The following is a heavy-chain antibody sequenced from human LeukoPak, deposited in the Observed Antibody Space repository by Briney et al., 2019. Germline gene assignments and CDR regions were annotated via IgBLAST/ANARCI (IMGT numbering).Heavy chain of an antibody. D-gene: IGHD3-10*01. CDR1: GFTFSNYA. V-gene: IGHV3-23*01. CDR2: IGGSVNAT. CDR3: AKRGVVIRAVIIVGFHKEAYYFDY. J-gene: IGHJ4*02. Sequence: GGSLRLSCVASGFTFSNYALSWVRQAPGKGLEWVSSIGGSVNATYYADSVKGRFTISRDNSKNTLYLQMNSLREEDTAVYFCAKRGVVIRAVIIVGFHKEAYYFDYWGQGALVTVSS.